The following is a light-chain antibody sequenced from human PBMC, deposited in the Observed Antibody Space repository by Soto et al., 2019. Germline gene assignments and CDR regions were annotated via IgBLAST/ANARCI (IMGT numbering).Light chain of an antibody. CDR3: QQYENLPT. CDR2: AAS. Sequence: DIQMTQSPSSVSASLGDTVTITCRASQGISSWLAWYQQKPGKAPNLLIYAASTLQSGVPSRFRGSGSGTDFTFTISRLQPEDIATYYCQQYENLPTFGQGTRLEIK. J-gene: IGKJ5*01. CDR1: QGISSW. V-gene: IGKV1-12*01.